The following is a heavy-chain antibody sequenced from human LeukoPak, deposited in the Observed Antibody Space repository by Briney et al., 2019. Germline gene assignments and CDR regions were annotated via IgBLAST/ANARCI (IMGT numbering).Heavy chain of an antibody. CDR2: INSDGSST. CDR1: GFTFSSYW. Sequence: PGGSLRLSCAASGFTFSSYWMHWVRQAPGKGLVWVSRINSDGSSTSYADSVKGRFTISRDNAKNTLYLQMNSLRAEDTAVYYCAGESGLRANWNPDFDYWGQGTLVTVSS. D-gene: IGHD1-20*01. CDR3: AGESGLRANWNPDFDY. V-gene: IGHV3-74*01. J-gene: IGHJ4*02.